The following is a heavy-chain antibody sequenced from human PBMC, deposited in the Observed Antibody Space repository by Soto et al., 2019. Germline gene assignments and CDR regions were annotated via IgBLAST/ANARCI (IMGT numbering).Heavy chain of an antibody. CDR3: AKLVSVTPGATDV. CDR2: ISGSGGTT. J-gene: IGHJ6*04. V-gene: IGHV3-23*01. D-gene: IGHD2-21*02. Sequence: PGGSLRLSCAASGFTFSSYTMTWVRQAPGKGLEWVSVISGSGGTTYYADSVKGRFTISRDNSKNTLYLQMNSLRAEDTAVYYCAKLVSVTPGATDVWGKGTTVTVSS. CDR1: GFTFSSYT.